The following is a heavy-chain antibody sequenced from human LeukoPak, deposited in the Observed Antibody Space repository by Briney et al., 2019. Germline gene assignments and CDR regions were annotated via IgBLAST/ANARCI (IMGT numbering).Heavy chain of an antibody. V-gene: IGHV4-59*01. D-gene: IGHD6-19*01. Sequence: SETLSLTCTVSGGSISSYYWSWIWQPPGKGLEWIGYIYYSGSTNYNPSLKSRVTISVDTSKNQFSLKLSSVTAADTAVYYCASSSGWYAFTGYFDYWGQGTLVTVSS. J-gene: IGHJ4*02. CDR3: ASSSGWYAFTGYFDY. CDR1: GGSISSYY. CDR2: IYYSGST.